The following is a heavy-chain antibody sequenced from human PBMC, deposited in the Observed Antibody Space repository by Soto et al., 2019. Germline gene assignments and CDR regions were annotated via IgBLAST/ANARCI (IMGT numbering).Heavy chain of an antibody. D-gene: IGHD6-6*01. CDR2: IYSGGST. CDR3: ARYYSSSSGVDY. CDR1: GFTVSSNY. J-gene: IGHJ4*02. Sequence: EVQLVETGGGLIQPGGSLRLSCAASGFTVSSNYMSWVRQAPGKGLEWVSVIYSGGSTDYADSVKGRFTISRDNSKNTLYLQMNSLRAEDTAVYYCARYYSSSSGVDYCGQGTLVTVSS. V-gene: IGHV3-53*02.